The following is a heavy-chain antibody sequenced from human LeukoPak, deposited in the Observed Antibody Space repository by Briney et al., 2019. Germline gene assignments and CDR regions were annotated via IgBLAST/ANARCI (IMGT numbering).Heavy chain of an antibody. CDR1: GFTFSNHA. CDR3: AKGGASSPYTYIDV. J-gene: IGHJ6*04. CDR2: IGDSGGST. Sequence: GGSLGLSCAASGFTFSNHAMSWVRQAPGKGLEWVSVIGDSGGSTYYADSVKGRFTISRDNSKNTLYLQMNSLRADDTAVYHCAKGGASSPYTYIDVWGKGITVIVSS. V-gene: IGHV3-23*01. D-gene: IGHD6-6*01.